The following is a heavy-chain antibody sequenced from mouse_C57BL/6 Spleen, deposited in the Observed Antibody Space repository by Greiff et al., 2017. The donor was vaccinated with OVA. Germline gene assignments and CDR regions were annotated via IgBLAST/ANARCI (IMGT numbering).Heavy chain of an antibody. CDR1: GYTFTEYT. Sequence: QVQLQQSGAELVKPGASVKLSCKASGYTFTEYTINWVKQRYGKGLEWIGGFYPGCGSIKYNEKFKDKATLTADKSSSTVYLELSRLTSEDSAVYFWARHEDGESAGWFAYWGQGTLVTVSA. V-gene: IGHV1-62-2*01. CDR3: ARHEDGESAGWFAY. CDR2: FYPGCGSI. J-gene: IGHJ3*01. D-gene: IGHD6-2*01.